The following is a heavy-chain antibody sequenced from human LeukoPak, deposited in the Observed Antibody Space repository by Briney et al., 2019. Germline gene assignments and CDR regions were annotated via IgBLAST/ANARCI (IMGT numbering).Heavy chain of an antibody. CDR2: INHSGST. CDR3: ARVQSYYDFWSGYRYYLDY. CDR1: GGSFSGYY. Sequence: PSETLSLTCAVYGGSFSGYYWSWIRQPPGKGLEWIGEINHSGSTNYNPSLKSRVTISVDTSKNQFSLKLSSVTAADTAVYYCARVQSYYDFWSGYRYYLDYWGQGTLVTVSS. D-gene: IGHD3-3*01. V-gene: IGHV4-34*01. J-gene: IGHJ4*02.